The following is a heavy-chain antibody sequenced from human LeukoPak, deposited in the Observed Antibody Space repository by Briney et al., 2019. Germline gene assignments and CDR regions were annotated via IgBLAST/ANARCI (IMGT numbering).Heavy chain of an antibody. CDR3: ARDFRTQLDGYSPPYHFDY. CDR1: GFIFSRYS. D-gene: IGHD5-24*01. CDR2: ISSSSSYI. Sequence: PGGSLRLSCEASGFIFSRYSMSWVRQAPGKGLEWVSSISSSSSYIYYADSVRGRSTISRDNAKNSLYLQMNSLRAEDTAVYYCARDFRTQLDGYSPPYHFDYWGQGILVTVSS. J-gene: IGHJ4*02. V-gene: IGHV3-21*01.